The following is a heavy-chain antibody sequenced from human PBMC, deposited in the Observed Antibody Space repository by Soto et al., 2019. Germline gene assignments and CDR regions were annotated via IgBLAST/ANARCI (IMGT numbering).Heavy chain of an antibody. Sequence: AGGSLRLSCAASGFTFSSYAMSWGRQGPGEGLEWFSAISGSGGSTYYADSVKGRFTISRDNSKNTLYLQMNSLRAEDTAVYYCASEKGYYDIMTGYPEEAFDIWDQGTMVTVS. V-gene: IGHV3-23*01. J-gene: IGHJ3*02. CDR3: ASEKGYYDIMTGYPEEAFDI. CDR1: GFTFSSYA. D-gene: IGHD3-9*01. CDR2: ISGSGGST.